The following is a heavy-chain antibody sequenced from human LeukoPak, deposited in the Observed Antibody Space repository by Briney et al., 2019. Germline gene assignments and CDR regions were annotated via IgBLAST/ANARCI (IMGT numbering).Heavy chain of an antibody. J-gene: IGHJ6*02. CDR2: ISSSSSYK. CDR3: AREGSGYYGMDV. CDR1: GFTFRSYG. Sequence: PGGSLRLSCAASGFTFRSYGMHWVRQAPGKGLEWVSYISSSSSYKYYADSVKGRFTISRDNAKNSLYLQMNSLRAEDTALYSCAREGSGYYGMDVWGQGTTVSVSS. V-gene: IGHV3-21*01.